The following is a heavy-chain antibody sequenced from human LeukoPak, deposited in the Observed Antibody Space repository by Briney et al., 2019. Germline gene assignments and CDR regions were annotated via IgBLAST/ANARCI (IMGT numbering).Heavy chain of an antibody. CDR3: ARDRPHGIVVVPAAIAGAFDI. Sequence: GASVKVSCKASGYTLTSYGISWVRQAPGQGLEWMGWISAYNGNTNYAQKLQGRVTMTRDTSISTAYMELSRLRSDDTAVYYCARDRPHGIVVVPAAIAGAFDIWGQGTMVTVSS. CDR1: GYTLTSYG. CDR2: ISAYNGNT. V-gene: IGHV1-18*01. D-gene: IGHD2-2*02. J-gene: IGHJ3*02.